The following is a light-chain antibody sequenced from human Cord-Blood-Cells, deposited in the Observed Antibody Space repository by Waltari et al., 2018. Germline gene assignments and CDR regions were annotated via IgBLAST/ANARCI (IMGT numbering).Light chain of an antibody. Sequence: IVLTPSPATLSLSPGERPTLSCRASQSVSSYLAWYQQKPGQAPRLLIYDASNRATGIPARFRGSGSGTDFTLTISSLEPEDFAVYYCQQRSNWPPRYTFGQGTKLEIK. V-gene: IGKV3-11*01. CDR3: QQRSNWPPRYT. CDR2: DAS. CDR1: QSVSSY. J-gene: IGKJ2*01.